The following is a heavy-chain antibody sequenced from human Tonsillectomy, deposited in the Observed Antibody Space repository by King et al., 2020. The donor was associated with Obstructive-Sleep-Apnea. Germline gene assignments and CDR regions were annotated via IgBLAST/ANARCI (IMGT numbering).Heavy chain of an antibody. D-gene: IGHD3-9*01. Sequence: QLQESGPGLVKPSETLSLTCTVSGGSISTSSHYWGWIRQPPGKGLEWIGGIYYSGSTYYNPSLKSRVTISVDTSKNQFSLKLSSVTAADTAVYYCARGMDYDILTGPDRYGMDVWGQGTTVTVSS. CDR2: IYYSGST. J-gene: IGHJ6*02. V-gene: IGHV4-39*07. CDR3: ARGMDYDILTGPDRYGMDV. CDR1: GGSISTSSHY.